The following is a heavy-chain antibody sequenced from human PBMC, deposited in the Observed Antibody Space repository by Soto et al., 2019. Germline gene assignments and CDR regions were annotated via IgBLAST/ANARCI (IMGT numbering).Heavy chain of an antibody. CDR1: GFTFSSYA. CDR3: XREPAYXSXWXSEVYYYYGMDV. CDR2: ISYDGSNK. D-gene: IGHD6-13*01. J-gene: IGHJ6*02. V-gene: IGHV3-30-3*01. Sequence: PGXSLRLSCAASGFTFSSYAMHWVRQAPGKGLGWGAVISYDGSNKYYADSVKGRFTISRDNYKNTLYLQMNSLGAEDTAVYYCXREPAYXSXWXSEVYYYYGMDVWGQGTTVTVSS.